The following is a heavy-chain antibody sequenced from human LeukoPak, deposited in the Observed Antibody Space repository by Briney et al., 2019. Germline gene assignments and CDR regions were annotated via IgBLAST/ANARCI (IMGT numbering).Heavy chain of an antibody. CDR1: GFTFSSYW. D-gene: IGHD6-13*01. J-gene: IGHJ6*02. Sequence: RRSLRLSCAASGFTFSSYWMHWVRQAPGKGLVWVSSISSSSSYIYYADSVKGRFTISRDNAKNSLYLQMNSLRAEDTAVYYCAREFVAAAGTEWMDVWGRGTTVTVSS. V-gene: IGHV3-21*01. CDR3: AREFVAAAGTEWMDV. CDR2: ISSSSSYI.